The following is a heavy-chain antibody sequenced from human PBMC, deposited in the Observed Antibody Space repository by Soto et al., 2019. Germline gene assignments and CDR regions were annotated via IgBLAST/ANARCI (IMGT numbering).Heavy chain of an antibody. CDR2: MSGDGRT. J-gene: IGHJ4*02. Sequence: SMGLSCLCGGFPFIDSVMAWVREAPWKGLEWLSVMSGDGRTRYALSVTGRFTISRDNSKNTLYLQMRRLRAEDAAAYYCVKWHTSNFDSLPFTGFDFWGQGTQVTVSS. CDR3: VKWHTSNFDSLPFTGFDF. CDR1: GFPFIDSV. V-gene: IGHV3-23*01. D-gene: IGHD3-22*01.